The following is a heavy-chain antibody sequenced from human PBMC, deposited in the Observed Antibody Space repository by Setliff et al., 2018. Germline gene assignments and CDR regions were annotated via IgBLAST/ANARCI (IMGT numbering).Heavy chain of an antibody. CDR1: GFTFSNYW. J-gene: IGHJ5*02. CDR3: TRVHTFGGTNKWFDP. V-gene: IGHV3-7*01. D-gene: IGHD3-16*01. CDR2: TKQDGSEK. Sequence: VGSLRLSCAASGFTFSNYWMSWVRQAPGKGLEWVANTKQDGSEKYYVDSVKGRFTISRDNAKNSLYLQMNSLRAEDTAVYYCTRVHTFGGTNKWFDPWGQGTLVTVSS.